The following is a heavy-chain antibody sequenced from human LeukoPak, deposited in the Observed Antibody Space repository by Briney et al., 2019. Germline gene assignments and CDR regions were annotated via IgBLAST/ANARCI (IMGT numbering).Heavy chain of an antibody. CDR1: GFTFSTYA. Sequence: GGSLRLSCTASGFTFSTYAMSWVRQAPGEGLEGVAGISDSGGSTYYTDSVKGRFTISRDNSKNTLHLQMSSLRAEDTALYYCVKDRCDRTTCPEVWGQGTLVTVSS. J-gene: IGHJ4*02. D-gene: IGHD2-2*01. CDR3: VKDRCDRTTCPEV. V-gene: IGHV3-23*01. CDR2: ISDSGGST.